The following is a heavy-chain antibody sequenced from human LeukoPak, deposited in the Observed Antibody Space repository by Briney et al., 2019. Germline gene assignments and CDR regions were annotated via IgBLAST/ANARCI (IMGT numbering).Heavy chain of an antibody. CDR3: ARECGSSSWSRRGWFDP. CDR2: IYYSGST. CDR1: GGSISSYY. V-gene: IGHV4-59*01. D-gene: IGHD6-13*01. J-gene: IGHJ5*02. Sequence: SETLSLTCTVSGGSISSYYWSWIRQPPGKGLEWIGYIYYSGSTNYNPSLKSRVTISVDTSKNQFSLKLSSVTAADTAVYYCARECGSSSWSRRGWFDPWGQGTLVTVSS.